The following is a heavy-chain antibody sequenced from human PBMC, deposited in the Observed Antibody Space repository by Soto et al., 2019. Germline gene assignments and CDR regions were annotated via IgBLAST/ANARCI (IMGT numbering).Heavy chain of an antibody. J-gene: IGHJ4*02. Sequence: QVQLQESGPGLVKPSQTLSLTCTVSGGSISSGDYYWSWIRQPPGKGMEWIWYSYYRGYTYYNPSHKSRVAISVDTATNQVSLKLSSVTAAETAVYYCARGGNGYEILTGFPLHYGGQGTLVTVSS. D-gene: IGHD3-9*01. CDR1: GGSISSGDYY. CDR3: ARGGNGYEILTGFPLHY. CDR2: SYYRGYT. V-gene: IGHV4-30-4*01.